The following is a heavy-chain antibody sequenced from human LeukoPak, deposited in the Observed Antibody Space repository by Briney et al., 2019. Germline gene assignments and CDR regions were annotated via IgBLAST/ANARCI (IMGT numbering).Heavy chain of an antibody. D-gene: IGHD6-13*01. CDR3: ARFPPSGTPDY. CDR1: GYSFTSYW. V-gene: IGHV5-51*01. J-gene: IGHJ4*02. CDR2: IYPGDSDS. Sequence: GESLKISCKGSGYSFTSYWIGGVRQMPGKGLEWMGIIYPGDSDSRYSPSFQGQVTISADKSISTAYLQWNSLEASDTAIYYCARFPPSGTPDYWGQGTLVTVSS.